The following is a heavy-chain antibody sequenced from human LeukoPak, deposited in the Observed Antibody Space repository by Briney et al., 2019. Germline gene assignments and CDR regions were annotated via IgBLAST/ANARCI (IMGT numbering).Heavy chain of an antibody. CDR2: IYYSGST. CDR1: GVSTSSSSYY. D-gene: IGHD3-22*01. V-gene: IGHV4-39*01. J-gene: IGHJ6*03. CDR3: ARRATGSGYYSYYYYYYMDV. Sequence: SETLSLTCTVSGVSTSSSSYYWGWIRQPPGKGLEWIGSIYYSGSTYYNPSLKSRVTISVDTSKNQFSLKLSSVTAADTAVYYCARRATGSGYYSYYYYYYMDVWGKGTTVTVSS.